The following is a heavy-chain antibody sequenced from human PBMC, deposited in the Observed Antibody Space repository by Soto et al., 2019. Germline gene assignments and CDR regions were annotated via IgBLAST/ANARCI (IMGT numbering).Heavy chain of an antibody. J-gene: IGHJ6*03. CDR3: ARDARITIFGVVISYYMDV. Sequence: ASVKVSCKASGYTFTSYYMHWVRQAPGQGLDWMGIINPSGGSTSYAQKFQGRVTMTRDTSTSTVYMELSSLRSEDTAVYYCARDARITIFGVVISYYMDVWGKGTTVTVSS. V-gene: IGHV1-46*03. D-gene: IGHD3-3*01. CDR2: INPSGGST. CDR1: GYTFTSYY.